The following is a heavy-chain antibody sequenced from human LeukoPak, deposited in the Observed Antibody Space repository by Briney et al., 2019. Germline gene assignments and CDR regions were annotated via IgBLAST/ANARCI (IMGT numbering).Heavy chain of an antibody. J-gene: IGHJ4*02. CDR1: GLTFRNYA. V-gene: IGHV3-30*04. CDR3: ARDYLYASGSGSPNQFDY. Sequence: GRSLRLSCAASGLTFRNYAFHWVRQAPGKGLEWVALIPYDGSNVYYADSVKGRFIISRDNSKNTVYLEINSLRAEDTAVYYCARDYLYASGSGSPNQFDYWGRGTLVTVSS. CDR2: IPYDGSNV. D-gene: IGHD3-10*01.